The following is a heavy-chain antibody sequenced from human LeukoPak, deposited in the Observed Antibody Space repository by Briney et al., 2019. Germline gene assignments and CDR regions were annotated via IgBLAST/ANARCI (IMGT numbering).Heavy chain of an antibody. V-gene: IGHV4-39*01. CDR1: GGSISSSSYY. Sequence: SETLSLTCTVSGGSISSSSYYWGWIRQPPGKGLEWIGSIYYSGSTYYNPSLKSRVTISVDTSKNQFSLKLSSVTAADTAVYYCARVLLSITMFRSSGWFDPWGQGTLVTVSS. CDR3: ARVLLSITMFRSSGWFDP. J-gene: IGHJ5*02. D-gene: IGHD3-10*01. CDR2: IYYSGST.